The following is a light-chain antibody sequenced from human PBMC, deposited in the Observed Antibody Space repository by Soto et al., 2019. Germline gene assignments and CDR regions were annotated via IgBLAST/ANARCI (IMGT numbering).Light chain of an antibody. Sequence: DIVMTQSPDSLAVSLGERATINCKSSQSVLYSSNNKNYLAWYQQKPGQPPKLLIYWSSTRESGVPDRFSGSGSGTDLTLTISSLQAEDVAVYYCQQYYSTSYTFGQGTKLDIK. J-gene: IGKJ2*01. CDR1: QSVLYSSNNKNY. CDR2: WSS. V-gene: IGKV4-1*01. CDR3: QQYYSTSYT.